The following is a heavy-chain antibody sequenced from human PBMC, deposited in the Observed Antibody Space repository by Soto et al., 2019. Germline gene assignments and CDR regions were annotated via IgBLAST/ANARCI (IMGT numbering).Heavy chain of an antibody. J-gene: IGHJ2*01. Sequence: QVQLVESGGGVVQPGRSLRLSCATSGFIFSSYGMHWVRQGPGKGLEWVAVIWYDGTNKYYADSANGRFTISRDDSKNTLYLQMNSLRAEDTAVYYCARGPMTTVTTWGDWYFDLWGRGTLVTVSS. D-gene: IGHD4-17*01. CDR1: GFIFSSYG. CDR3: ARGPMTTVTTWGDWYFDL. V-gene: IGHV3-33*01. CDR2: IWYDGTNK.